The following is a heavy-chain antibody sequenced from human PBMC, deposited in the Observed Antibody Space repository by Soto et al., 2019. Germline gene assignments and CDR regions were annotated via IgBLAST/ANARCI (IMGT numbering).Heavy chain of an antibody. D-gene: IGHD3-10*01. CDR3: ARLAMVRGVDYYYYGMDV. CDR2: IYYSGST. Sequence: PSETLSLTCTVSGGSISSYYWSWIRQPPGKGLEWIGYIYYSGSTNYNPSLKSRVTISVDTSKNQFSLKLSSVTAADTAVYYCARLAMVRGVDYYYYGMDVWGQGTTVTVSS. J-gene: IGHJ6*02. V-gene: IGHV4-59*01. CDR1: GGSISSYY.